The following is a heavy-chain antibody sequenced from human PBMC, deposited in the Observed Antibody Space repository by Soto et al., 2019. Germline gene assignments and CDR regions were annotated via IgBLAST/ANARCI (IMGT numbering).Heavy chain of an antibody. Sequence: SETLSLTCTVIGGSIRSPNFSWSWIRQHPGKGPEWIGNIYYNGTTTYSPSLESRLTISLDPSKNQFSLTLKSVTAADTAVYYCTRDGPLWFGELSQWGQGTQVTVSS. J-gene: IGHJ4*02. D-gene: IGHD3-10*01. CDR1: GGSIRSPNFS. CDR3: TRDGPLWFGELSQ. V-gene: IGHV4-31*03. CDR2: IYYNGTT.